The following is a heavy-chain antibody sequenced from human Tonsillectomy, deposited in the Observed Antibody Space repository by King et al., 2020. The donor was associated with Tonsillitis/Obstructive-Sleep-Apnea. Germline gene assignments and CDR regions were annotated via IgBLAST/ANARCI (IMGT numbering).Heavy chain of an antibody. Sequence: VQLVESGGGLVQPGRSLRLSCTASGFTFGDYAMSWIRQAPGKGLEWVGFIRSKAYGGTTEYAASVKGRFTISRDDSKSIAYLQMNSLKTEDTAVYFCTRDGRYPIVGAASLYYWGQGTLVTVSS. V-gene: IGHV3-49*03. CDR3: TRDGRYPIVGAASLYY. CDR2: IRSKAYGGTT. D-gene: IGHD1-26*01. J-gene: IGHJ4*02. CDR1: GFTFGDYA.